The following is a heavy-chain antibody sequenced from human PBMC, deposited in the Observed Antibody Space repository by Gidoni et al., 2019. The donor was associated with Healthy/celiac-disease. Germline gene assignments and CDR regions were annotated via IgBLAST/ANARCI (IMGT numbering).Heavy chain of an antibody. D-gene: IGHD1-7*01. CDR1: VGSISSSSYY. CDR2: IYYSGST. Sequence: QLQLQESGPGLVKPSETLSLTCTVSVGSISSSSYYWGWIRQPPGKGLEWMGSIYYSGSTYYNPSLKSRVTISVDTSKNQFSLKLSSVTAADTAVYYCASGRYNWNSSKGFDYWGQGTLVTVSS. V-gene: IGHV4-39*01. CDR3: ASGRYNWNSSKGFDY. J-gene: IGHJ4*02.